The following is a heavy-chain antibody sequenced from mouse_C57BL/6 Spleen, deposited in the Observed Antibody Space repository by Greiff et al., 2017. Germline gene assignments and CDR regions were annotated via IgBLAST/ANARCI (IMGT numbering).Heavy chain of an antibody. Sequence: QVHVKQSGAELARPGASVKLSCTASGYTFTSYGIRWVQQSPGQGLEWIGEICPRSGNTYYTEKFKGQATLTADKCSSTAYMELSSLTSEDSAVYFCARGVITTVVAKYFDYWGRGTTLTVSS. D-gene: IGHD1-1*01. J-gene: IGHJ2*01. CDR1: GYTFTSYG. CDR2: ICPRSGNT. CDR3: ARGVITTVVAKYFDY. V-gene: IGHV1-81*01.